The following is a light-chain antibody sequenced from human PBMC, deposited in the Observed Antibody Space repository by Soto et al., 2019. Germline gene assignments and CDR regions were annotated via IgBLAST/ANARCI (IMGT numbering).Light chain of an antibody. CDR1: QSVSSY. Sequence: EIVLTQSPATLSLSPGERGTLSCRASQSVSSYLAWYQQKPGQAPRLLIYDASNRATGIPARFSGSGSGTDFTLTISSREPEDYAVYYCQQRSNWHPYTFGQGTKLEIK. CDR3: QQRSNWHPYT. J-gene: IGKJ2*01. V-gene: IGKV3-11*01. CDR2: DAS.